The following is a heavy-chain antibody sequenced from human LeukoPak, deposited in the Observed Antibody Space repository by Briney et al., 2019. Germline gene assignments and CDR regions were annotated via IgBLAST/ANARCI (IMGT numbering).Heavy chain of an antibody. CDR1: GGSISSYY. J-gene: IGHJ4*02. CDR3: ARDPHFDY. V-gene: IGHV4-59*01. Sequence: SETLSLTCTVSGGSISSYYWSWIRQPPGKGLEWIGYIYYSGSTNYNPSLKSRVTISIDTCKNQFSLKLSSVTAADTAVYYCARDPHFDYWGQGTLVTVSS. CDR2: IYYSGST.